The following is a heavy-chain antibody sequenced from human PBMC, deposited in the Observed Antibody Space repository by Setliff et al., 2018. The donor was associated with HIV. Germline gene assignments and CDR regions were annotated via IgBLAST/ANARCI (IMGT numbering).Heavy chain of an antibody. V-gene: IGHV3-74*01. CDR3: ARDDYFQH. CDR2: INGDGTST. J-gene: IGHJ1*01. Sequence: GGSLRLSCAASGFTFSYYWMHWVRQAPGKGLVWVSRINGDGTSTSYADSVKGRFTISRDNAKNTLSLQMNSLRAEDTAVYYCARDDYFQHWGQGTPVTVSS. CDR1: GFTFSYYW.